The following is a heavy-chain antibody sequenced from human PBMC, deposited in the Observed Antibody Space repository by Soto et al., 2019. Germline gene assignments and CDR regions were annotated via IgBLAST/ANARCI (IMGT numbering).Heavy chain of an antibody. Sequence: GGSLRLSCAASGFTFSSYAMSWVRQAPGKGLEWVSAISGSGGSTYYADSVKGRFTISRDNSKNTLYLQMNSLRAEDTAVYYCAKDKSRFGDCSGGSCPPGYWGQGTLVTVSS. D-gene: IGHD2-15*01. J-gene: IGHJ4*02. V-gene: IGHV3-23*01. CDR1: GFTFSSYA. CDR2: ISGSGGST. CDR3: AKDKSRFGDCSGGSCPPGY.